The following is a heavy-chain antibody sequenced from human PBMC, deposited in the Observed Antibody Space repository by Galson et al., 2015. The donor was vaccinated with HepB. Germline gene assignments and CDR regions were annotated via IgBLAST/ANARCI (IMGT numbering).Heavy chain of an antibody. Sequence: QSGAEVKKPGESLKISCKGSGYSFTSYWIGWVRQMPGKGLEWMGIVYPGDSDTRYSPSFQGQVTISADKSISTAYLQWSSLKASDTAMYYCARQPGCGGDCYGGDAFDIWGQGTMVTVSS. D-gene: IGHD2-21*01. J-gene: IGHJ3*02. V-gene: IGHV5-51*01. CDR2: VYPGDSDT. CDR1: GYSFTSYW. CDR3: ARQPGCGGDCYGGDAFDI.